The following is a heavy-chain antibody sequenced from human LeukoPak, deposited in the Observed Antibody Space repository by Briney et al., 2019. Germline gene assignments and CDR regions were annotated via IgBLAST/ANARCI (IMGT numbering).Heavy chain of an antibody. D-gene: IGHD5-24*01. CDR2: MNPNSGNT. CDR1: GYTFTSYD. Sequence: ASVKVSCKASGYTFTSYDIDWVRQATGQGLEWMGWMNPNSGNTGYAQKFQGRVTMTRNTSISTAYMELSSLRSEDTAVYYCARSRTRSIYNYVPYYFDYWGQGILVTVSS. V-gene: IGHV1-8*01. CDR3: ARSRTRSIYNYVPYYFDY. J-gene: IGHJ4*02.